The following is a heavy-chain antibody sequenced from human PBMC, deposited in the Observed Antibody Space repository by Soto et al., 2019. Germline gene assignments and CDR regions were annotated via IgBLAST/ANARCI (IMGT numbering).Heavy chain of an antibody. CDR3: AKDYTVAADPSSVILFDY. CDR1: GFTFNHYA. V-gene: IGHV3-23*01. Sequence: GGSLRLSCAASGFTFNHYAMSWVRQAPGKGLEWVSIIIANGGTFYADSVKGRFTISRDNSKNTVYLQMSSLRVEDTAICYCAKDYTVAADPSSVILFDYWGQGALVTVSS. D-gene: IGHD2-15*01. CDR2: IIANGGT. J-gene: IGHJ4*02.